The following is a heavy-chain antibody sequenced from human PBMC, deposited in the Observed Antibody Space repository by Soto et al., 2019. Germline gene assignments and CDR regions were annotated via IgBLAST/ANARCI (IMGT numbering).Heavy chain of an antibody. CDR3: ARAGAAPYYYYGMDV. CDR2: ISTYNGDT. CDR1: GYTFSTSG. J-gene: IGHJ6*02. Sequence: QVQLVQSGAEVRKPGASVKGSCKASGYTFSTSGMSWLRQAPGQGLEWMGWISTYNGDTNDAPKFQDRVTMTSDTSTSTVYMELRSLRSDDTAVYYCARAGAAPYYYYGMDVWGQGTRVTVSS. D-gene: IGHD2-15*01. V-gene: IGHV1-18*01.